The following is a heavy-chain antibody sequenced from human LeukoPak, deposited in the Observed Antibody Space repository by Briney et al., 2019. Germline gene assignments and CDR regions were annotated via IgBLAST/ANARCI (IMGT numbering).Heavy chain of an antibody. CDR3: VRDRNWGFDY. V-gene: IGHV3-74*01. J-gene: IGHJ4*02. CDR1: GLTFSSYW. Sequence: GGSLRLSCAASGLTFSSYWMHWVRQAPGKGPVWVSRINSDGSSTYYADSVKGRFTISRDDAKNSLYLQMNSLREDDTAVYYCVRDRNWGFDYWGQGTLVTASS. D-gene: IGHD7-27*01. CDR2: INSDGSST.